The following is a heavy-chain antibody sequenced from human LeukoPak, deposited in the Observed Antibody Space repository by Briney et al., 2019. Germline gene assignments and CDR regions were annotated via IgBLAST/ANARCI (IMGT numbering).Heavy chain of an antibody. V-gene: IGHV3-30*02. Sequence: GGSLRLSCAASGFTFSSYGMHWVRQAPGKGLEWVAFIRYDGSNKYYADSVKGRFTISRDNSKNTLYLQMNSLRAEDTAVYYCAKDPAYDSRYYYYMDVWGKGTTVTVSS. J-gene: IGHJ6*03. CDR2: IRYDGSNK. CDR1: GFTFSSYG. D-gene: IGHD3-22*01. CDR3: AKDPAYDSRYYYYMDV.